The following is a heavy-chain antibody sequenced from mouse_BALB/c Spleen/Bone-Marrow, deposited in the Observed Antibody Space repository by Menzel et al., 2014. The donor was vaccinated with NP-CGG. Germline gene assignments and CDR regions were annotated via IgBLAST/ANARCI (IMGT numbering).Heavy chain of an antibody. CDR1: GYSFTGYN. V-gene: IGHV1S135*01. Sequence: LVESGPELEKPGASVKKSCKASGYSFTGYNMNWVKQTNGKSLEWIGNIDPYNGDTRYSQKFKGKATLTVDKSSSTSYMQLKSLTSEDSAVYYCARGGYDVGTFAYWGQGTLVTVSA. CDR3: ARGGYDVGTFAY. CDR2: IDPYNGDT. J-gene: IGHJ3*01. D-gene: IGHD2-14*01.